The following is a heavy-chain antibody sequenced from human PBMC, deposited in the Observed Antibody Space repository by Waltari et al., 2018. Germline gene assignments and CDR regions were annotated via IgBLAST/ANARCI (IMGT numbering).Heavy chain of an antibody. V-gene: IGHV4-34*01. J-gene: IGHJ5*02. CDR1: GGSFSGYY. CDR2: INHSGST. Sequence: QVQLQQWGAGLLKPSETLSLTCAVYGGSFSGYYWSWIRQPPGKGLEWIGEINHSGSTNYSPSLKSRVTISVDTSKNQFSLKLSSVTAADTAVYYCARDGGEYSYAVGGWFDPWGQGTLVTVSS. D-gene: IGHD5-18*01. CDR3: ARDGGEYSYAVGGWFDP.